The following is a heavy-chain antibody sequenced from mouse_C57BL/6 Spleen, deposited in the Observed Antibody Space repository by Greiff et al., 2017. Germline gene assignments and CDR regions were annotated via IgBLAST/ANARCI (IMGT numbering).Heavy chain of an antibody. CDR3: ARGAGRDYAIDY. Sequence: VQLQQPGAELVMPGASVKLSCTASGYTFTSYWMHWVKQRPGQGLEWIGEIDPSDSYTNYNQKFKGKSTLTVDKSSSTAYMQLSSLTSEDSAVYYCARGAGRDYAIDYWGQGTSVTVSS. CDR1: GYTFTSYW. CDR2: IDPSDSYT. J-gene: IGHJ4*01. D-gene: IGHD4-1*01. V-gene: IGHV1-69*01.